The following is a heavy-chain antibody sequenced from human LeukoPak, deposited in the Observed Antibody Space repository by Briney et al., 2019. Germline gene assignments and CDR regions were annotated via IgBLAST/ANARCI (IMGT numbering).Heavy chain of an antibody. D-gene: IGHD2-2*01. CDR2: IYYSGST. V-gene: IGHV4-39*01. Sequence: SETLSLTCTVSGGSISSSSYYWGWIRQPPGKGLEWIGSIYYSGSTYYNPSLKSRVTISVDTSKNQFSLKLSSVTAADTAVYYCAGLPIVVVPAAVYYYGMDVWGQGTTVTVSS. J-gene: IGHJ6*02. CDR3: AGLPIVVVPAAVYYYGMDV. CDR1: GGSISSSSYY.